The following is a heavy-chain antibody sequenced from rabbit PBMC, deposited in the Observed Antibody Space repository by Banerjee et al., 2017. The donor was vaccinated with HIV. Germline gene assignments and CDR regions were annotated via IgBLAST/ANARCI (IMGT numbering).Heavy chain of an antibody. D-gene: IGHD1-1*01. CDR2: IYAGSSGKT. CDR1: GFSFSSSYW. Sequence: EESGGDLVKPEGSLTLTCTASGFSFSSSYWICWVRQAPGKGLEWIACIYAGSSGKTYYASWAKGRFTISKTSSTTVTLQMTSLTAADTATYFCARADTGGDYTDTINLWGPGTLVTVS. V-gene: IGHV1S45*01. J-gene: IGHJ4*01. CDR3: ARADTGGDYTDTINL.